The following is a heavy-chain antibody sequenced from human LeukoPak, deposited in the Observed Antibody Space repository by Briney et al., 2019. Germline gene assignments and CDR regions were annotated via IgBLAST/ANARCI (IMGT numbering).Heavy chain of an antibody. CDR3: ARGEVVPAASYNWFDP. D-gene: IGHD2-2*01. Sequence: ASVKVSCKASGCTFTCYYMHWVRQAPGQGLEWMGWINPNSGGTNYAQKFQGRVTMTRDTSISTAYMELSRLRSDDTAVYYCARGEVVPAASYNWFDPWGQGTLVTVSS. V-gene: IGHV1-2*02. J-gene: IGHJ5*02. CDR2: INPNSGGT. CDR1: GCTFTCYY.